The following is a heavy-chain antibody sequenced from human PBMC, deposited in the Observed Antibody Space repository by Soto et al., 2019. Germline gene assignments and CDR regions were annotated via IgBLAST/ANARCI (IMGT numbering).Heavy chain of an antibody. Sequence: GGSLRLSCAASGFTGFTFSNYAMYWVRLAPGKGLEWVSTIVSSGGGTYYAGSVKGRFTISRDNSKSTMYLQMNSLGAEDTAVYFCASTVPLRYGDPSGFDYWGQGTLVTVSS. J-gene: IGHJ4*02. CDR1: GFTGFTFSNYA. CDR2: IVSSGGGT. CDR3: ASTVPLRYGDPSGFDY. V-gene: IGHV3-23*01. D-gene: IGHD4-17*01.